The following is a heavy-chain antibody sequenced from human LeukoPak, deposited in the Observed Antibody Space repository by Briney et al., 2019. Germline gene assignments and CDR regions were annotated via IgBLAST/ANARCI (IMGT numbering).Heavy chain of an antibody. CDR1: GGSISSYY. D-gene: IGHD3-10*01. V-gene: IGHV4-59*08. CDR3: ARSSGVWFGELSSSFDY. Sequence: SETLSLTWTVAGGSISSYYWSWVRQPPGKGMEWIGYIYYSGSTNYNPSLKSRVTISVDTSKNQFSLKLSSVTAAGTAVYYCARSSGVWFGELSSSFDYWDQRTLVTVSS. J-gene: IGHJ4*02. CDR2: IYYSGST.